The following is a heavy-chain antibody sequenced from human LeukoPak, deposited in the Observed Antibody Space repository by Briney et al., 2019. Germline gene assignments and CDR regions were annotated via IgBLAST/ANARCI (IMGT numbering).Heavy chain of an antibody. J-gene: IGHJ4*02. V-gene: IGHV3-66*01. CDR1: GFTVSSNY. D-gene: IGHD6-6*01. CDR2: IYSGGST. CDR3: ARDSPSIAALDY. Sequence: GGSLRLSCAASGFTVSSNYMSWVRQAPGKGLEWVSVIYSGGSTYYADSVKGRFTISRDNSKNTLYLQMNSLRAEDTAVYYCARDSPSIAALDYWGQGTLVTVSS.